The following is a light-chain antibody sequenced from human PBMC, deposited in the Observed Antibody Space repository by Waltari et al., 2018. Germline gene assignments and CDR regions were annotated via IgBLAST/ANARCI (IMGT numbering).Light chain of an antibody. J-gene: IGLJ1*01. V-gene: IGLV1-47*02. CDR1: SSNVGRDN. CDR3: VAWDDSLSGYV. Sequence: QSVLTQPPSASATPGQRVTISCSGSSSNVGRDNVYWFQQLPGTAPKLLIYNDHRRPSGVPDRFSGSKSGTSASLAISGLRSEDEADYYCVAWDDSLSGYVFGTGTKVTVL. CDR2: NDH.